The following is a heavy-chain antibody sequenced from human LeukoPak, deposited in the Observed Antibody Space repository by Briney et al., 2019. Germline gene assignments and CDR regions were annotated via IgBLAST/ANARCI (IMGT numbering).Heavy chain of an antibody. CDR1: SFPVTDNY. V-gene: IGHV3-11*01. Sequence: GGSLRLSCAASSFPVTDNYMGWVRQAPGKGLEWLSYISSDGTTIQYADSVKGRFTISRDNAKNSLYLQMNSLRAEDTAVYYCAREERLRWTAYWGQGTLVTVSS. CDR3: AREERLRWTAY. J-gene: IGHJ4*02. D-gene: IGHD4-23*01. CDR2: ISSDGTTI.